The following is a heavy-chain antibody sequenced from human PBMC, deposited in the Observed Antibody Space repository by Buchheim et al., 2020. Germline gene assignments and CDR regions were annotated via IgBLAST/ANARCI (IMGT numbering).Heavy chain of an antibody. J-gene: IGHJ4*02. CDR1: GGSMSGHK. D-gene: IGHD5-18*01. V-gene: IGHV4-59*11. CDR3: AREYSSFDY. CDR2: IYDSGST. Sequence: QVQLQESGPGLVKPSETLSPTGTVAGGSMSGHKWSWFRKPPGKGLEWIGYIYDSGSTNYNPSLWSRVSLSVGTSKNQLAPNLGSVTAADTAVYYCAREYSSFDYWGRGTL.